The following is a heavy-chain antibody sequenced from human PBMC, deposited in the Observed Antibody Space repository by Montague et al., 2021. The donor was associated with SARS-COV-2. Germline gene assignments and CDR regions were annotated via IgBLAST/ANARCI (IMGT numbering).Heavy chain of an antibody. CDR2: IYSGGSST. V-gene: IGHV3-23*03. D-gene: IGHD4-17*01. J-gene: IGHJ5*02. CDR3: ATTTGLGS. CDR1: GFTFSSYA. Sequence: SLRLSCAASGFTFSSYAMSWVRQAPGKGLVWVSVIYSGGSSTYYADSVKGRFTISRDNSKNTLYLQMNSLRAEDTAVYYCATTTGLGSWGQGTLVTVSS.